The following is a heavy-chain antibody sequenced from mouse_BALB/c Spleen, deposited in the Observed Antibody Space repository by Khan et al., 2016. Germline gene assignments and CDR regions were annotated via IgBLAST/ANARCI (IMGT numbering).Heavy chain of an antibody. D-gene: IGHD2-3*01. CDR2: VRNKANGYTT. Sequence: EVQLQESGGGLVQPGGSLRLSCTTSGFTFTDYYMSWVRQPPGEALEWLGFVRNKANGYTTEYSASVKGRFTISRDNSQSILYLQMNTLRAEDSATYYCARDLNDGYYWYVDVWGAGTTVTVSS. J-gene: IGHJ1*01. CDR1: GFTFTDYY. V-gene: IGHV7-3*02. CDR3: ARDLNDGYYWYVDV.